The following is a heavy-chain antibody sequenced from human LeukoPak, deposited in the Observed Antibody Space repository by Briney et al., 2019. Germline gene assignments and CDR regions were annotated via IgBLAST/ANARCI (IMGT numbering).Heavy chain of an antibody. Sequence: PSETLSLTCTVSGGSISSSSYYWGWIRQPPGKGLEWIGSIYYSGSTYYNPSLKSRVTISVDTSKNQFSLKLSSVTAADTAVYYCARNAIAAAPYYYYYMDVWGKGTTVTISS. CDR1: GGSISSSSYY. D-gene: IGHD6-13*01. CDR3: ARNAIAAAPYYYYYMDV. J-gene: IGHJ6*03. CDR2: IYYSGST. V-gene: IGHV4-39*07.